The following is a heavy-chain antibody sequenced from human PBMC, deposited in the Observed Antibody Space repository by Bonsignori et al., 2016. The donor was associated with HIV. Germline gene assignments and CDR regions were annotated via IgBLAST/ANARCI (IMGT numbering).Heavy chain of an antibody. J-gene: IGHJ3*01. CDR2: INPNSGGT. D-gene: IGHD3-3*01. CDR3: ARDYGHWRGYYT. Sequence: WVRQAPGQGLEWMGWINPNSGGTNYAQKFQGRVTVTRDTSISTAYMELSRLRSDDTAVYYCARDYGHWRGYYTWGQGTMVTVSS. V-gene: IGHV1-2*02.